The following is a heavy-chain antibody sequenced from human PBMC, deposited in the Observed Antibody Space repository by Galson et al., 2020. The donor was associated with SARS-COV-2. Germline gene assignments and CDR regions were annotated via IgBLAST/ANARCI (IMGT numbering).Heavy chain of an antibody. V-gene: IGHV3-23*01. CDR1: GFTFRNYF. Sequence: ETLSLTCAASGFTFRNYFMTWVRQVPGKGLEWVSSISDTGVSTYYADSVKGRFTVSRDNSKNTLYLQLNSLRADDTALYYCAKDRGGSGRYVDLDFWGQGTLVTVSS. D-gene: IGHD6-19*01. CDR3: AKDRGGSGRYVDLDF. CDR2: ISDTGVST. J-gene: IGHJ4*02.